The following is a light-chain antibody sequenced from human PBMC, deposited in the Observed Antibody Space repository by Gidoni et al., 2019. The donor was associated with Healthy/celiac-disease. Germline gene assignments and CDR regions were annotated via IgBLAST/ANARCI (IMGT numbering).Light chain of an antibody. CDR3: QQRSNWPPA. V-gene: IGKV3-11*01. CDR2: DAS. Sequence: EIVLTQSPATLSLSPGERATLSCRASQSVSSYLAWYQQKPCQAPRLLIYDASNRATGIPARFSGSGSGTDFTLTISSLEPEDFAVYYCQQRSNWPPAFGGXTKVEIK. J-gene: IGKJ4*01. CDR1: QSVSSY.